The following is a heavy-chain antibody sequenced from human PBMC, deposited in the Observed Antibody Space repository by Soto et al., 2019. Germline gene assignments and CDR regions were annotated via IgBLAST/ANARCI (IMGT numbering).Heavy chain of an antibody. CDR2: IYYSGST. J-gene: IGHJ6*02. Sequence: QVQLQESGPGLVKPSQTLSLTCTVSGGSISSGGYYWSWIRQHPGKGLEWIGYIYYSGSTYYNPSLKSRVTISVDTSKNQFSLKLSSVTAADTAVYYCASKTGSLQRSIAARPRYYYYGMDVWGQGTTVTVSS. D-gene: IGHD6-6*01. CDR3: ASKTGSLQRSIAARPRYYYYGMDV. V-gene: IGHV4-31*03. CDR1: GGSISSGGYY.